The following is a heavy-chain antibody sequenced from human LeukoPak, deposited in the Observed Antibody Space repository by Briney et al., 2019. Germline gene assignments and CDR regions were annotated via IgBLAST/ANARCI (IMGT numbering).Heavy chain of an antibody. CDR3: ARGISGSYFSASWFDP. V-gene: IGHV4-39*07. J-gene: IGHJ5*02. D-gene: IGHD1-26*01. CDR2: IYYSGST. Sequence: SETLSLTCTVSGGSISSSSYYWGWIRQPPGKGLEWIGSIYYSGSTYYNPSLKSRVTISVDTSKNQFSLKLSSVTAADTAVYYCARGISGSYFSASWFDPWGQGTLVTVSS. CDR1: GGSISSSSYY.